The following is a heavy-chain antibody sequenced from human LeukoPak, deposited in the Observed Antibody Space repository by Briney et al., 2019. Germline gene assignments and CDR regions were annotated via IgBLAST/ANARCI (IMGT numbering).Heavy chain of an antibody. J-gene: IGHJ6*02. CDR3: ARGLMVVVAATPALDV. D-gene: IGHD2-15*01. CDR2: IWYDGSNK. Sequence: PGGSLRLSCAASGFTFSSYGMHWVRQAPGKGLEWVAVIWYDGSNKYYADSVKGRFTISRDNSKNTLYLQMNGLRAEDTAVYYCARGLMVVVAATPALDVWGQGTTVTVSS. V-gene: IGHV3-33*01. CDR1: GFTFSSYG.